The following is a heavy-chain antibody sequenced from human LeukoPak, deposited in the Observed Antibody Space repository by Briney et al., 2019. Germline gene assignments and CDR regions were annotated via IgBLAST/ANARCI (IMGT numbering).Heavy chain of an antibody. Sequence: GGSLRLSFAASGFTFSSYSIDWGRPAPGKGLEVVSSISSSSSYISYADSVKRRFTISRDNAKNSLYLQMNSLRAEDTAVYYCARDEGYCSSTSCYSDYWGQGTLVTVSS. CDR3: ARDEGYCSSTSCYSDY. D-gene: IGHD2-2*01. CDR1: GFTFSSYS. CDR2: ISSSSSYI. J-gene: IGHJ4*02. V-gene: IGHV3-21*01.